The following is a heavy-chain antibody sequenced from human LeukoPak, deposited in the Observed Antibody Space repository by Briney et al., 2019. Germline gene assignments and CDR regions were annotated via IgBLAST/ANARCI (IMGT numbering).Heavy chain of an antibody. CDR2: IYPGDSDT. Sequence: GESLKISCKGSGCSFTSYWIGWVRQMPGKGLEWMGIIYPGDSDTRYSPSFQGQVTISADKSISTAYLQWSSLKASDTAMYYCARPRRWLQSGNYYFDYWGQGTLVTVSS. D-gene: IGHD5-24*01. CDR3: ARPRRWLQSGNYYFDY. V-gene: IGHV5-51*01. CDR1: GCSFTSYW. J-gene: IGHJ4*02.